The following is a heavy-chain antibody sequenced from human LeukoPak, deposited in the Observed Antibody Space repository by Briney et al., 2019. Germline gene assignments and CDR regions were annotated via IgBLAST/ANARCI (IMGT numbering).Heavy chain of an antibody. J-gene: IGHJ6*02. Sequence: SETLSLTCTVSGGSISSYYWSWIRQPPGKGLEWIGYIYYSGSTSYNPSLKSRVTISVDTSKNQFSLKLSSVTAADTAVYYCARESGYYYGMDVWGQGTTVTVSS. CDR1: GGSISSYY. CDR3: ARESGYYYGMDV. V-gene: IGHV4-59*01. D-gene: IGHD3-10*01. CDR2: IYYSGST.